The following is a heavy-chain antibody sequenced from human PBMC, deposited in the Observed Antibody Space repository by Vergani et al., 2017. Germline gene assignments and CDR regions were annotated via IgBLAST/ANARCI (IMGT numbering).Heavy chain of an antibody. V-gene: IGHV4-30-4*01. D-gene: IGHD3-10*01. CDR1: GGPISSGDYY. Sequence: QLQLQESGPGLVKPSQTLSLTCNVSGGPISSGDYYWSWIRQPPGKGLEWIGYIYYSGGTYYNPSLKSRVTISVDTSKNPFSLKLSAVTAADTAVYDCAREMVRGVNDYYGMDVWGQGTTVTVSS. CDR2: IYYSGGT. J-gene: IGHJ6*02. CDR3: AREMVRGVNDYYGMDV.